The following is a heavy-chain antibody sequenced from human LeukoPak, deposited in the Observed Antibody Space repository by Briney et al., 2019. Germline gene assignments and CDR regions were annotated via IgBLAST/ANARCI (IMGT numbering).Heavy chain of an antibody. J-gene: IGHJ4*02. V-gene: IGHV3-7*01. CDR3: AKAGSGWYFDY. D-gene: IGHD6-19*01. CDR1: GFTFTTYW. CDR2: IKQDGTEK. Sequence: QPGGSLRLSCAASGFTFTTYWMSWVRQAPGKGLEWVANIKQDGTEKYYVDSVKGRFTISRDNAKNSLYLQMNSLRVEDTAVYYCAKAGSGWYFDYWGQGTLVTVSS.